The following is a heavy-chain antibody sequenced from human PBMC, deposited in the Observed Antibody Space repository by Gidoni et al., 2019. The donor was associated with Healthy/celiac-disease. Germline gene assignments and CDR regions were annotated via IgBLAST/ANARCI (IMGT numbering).Heavy chain of an antibody. CDR2: IYYSGST. CDR3: ARALPYYYGSGSYYFDY. Sequence: QVQLQESGPGLVKPSQTLSLTCTVSGCPLSSGDYYWSWIRQPPGKGLEWIGYIYYSGSTYYNPSLKSRVTISVDTSKNQFSLKLSSVTAADTAVYYCARALPYYYGSGSYYFDYWGQGTLVTVSS. V-gene: IGHV4-30-4*01. J-gene: IGHJ4*02. CDR1: GCPLSSGDYY. D-gene: IGHD3-10*01.